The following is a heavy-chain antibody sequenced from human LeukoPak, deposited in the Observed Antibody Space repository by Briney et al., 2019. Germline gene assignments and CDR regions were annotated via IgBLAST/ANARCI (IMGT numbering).Heavy chain of an antibody. Sequence: PSETLSLTCNVAGVPISIYHWSWIRQAPGKGLEWIGYISYSGETNYNPSLKSRVTISQDTSTNQFTLKLTSVTAADTAIYYCASAPKENYFDYWGQGTLVTVSS. CDR2: ISYSGET. CDR1: GVPISIYH. V-gene: IGHV4-59*01. CDR3: ASAPKENYFDY. J-gene: IGHJ4*02.